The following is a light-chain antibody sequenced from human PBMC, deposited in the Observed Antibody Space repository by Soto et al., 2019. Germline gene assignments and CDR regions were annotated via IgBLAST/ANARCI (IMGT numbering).Light chain of an antibody. J-gene: IGKJ1*01. CDR2: AAS. Sequence: AIQMTQSPSSLSASVGDRVTITCRASQGIGNDLGWYQQKPGKAPKLLIYAASNLQSGVPSRFSGSGSATEFTLTISSLQPEDFATYYCLQDYNFPRTFGQGTKVDIK. CDR3: LQDYNFPRT. CDR1: QGIGND. V-gene: IGKV1-6*01.